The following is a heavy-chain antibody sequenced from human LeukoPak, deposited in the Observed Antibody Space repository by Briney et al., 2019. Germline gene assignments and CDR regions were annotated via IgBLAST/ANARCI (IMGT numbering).Heavy chain of an antibody. CDR1: GFTFSSYA. CDR2: ISGSGGST. D-gene: IGHD1-26*01. Sequence: GGSLRLSCAASGFTFSSYAMSWVRQAPGKGLEWVSAISGSGGSTYYADSVKGRFTISRDNAKNSLYLQMNSLRAEDTAVYYCARGGGSYYYGMDVWGQGTTVTVSS. CDR3: ARGGGSYYYGMDV. J-gene: IGHJ6*02. V-gene: IGHV3-23*01.